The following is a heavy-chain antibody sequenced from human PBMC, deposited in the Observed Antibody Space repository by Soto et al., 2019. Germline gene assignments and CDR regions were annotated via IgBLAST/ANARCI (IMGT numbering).Heavy chain of an antibody. D-gene: IGHD3-10*01. Sequence: EVQLLEPGGGLVQPGGSLRLSCTASGFTFSDYAMNWVPQAPGKELEWVAGVSGGGAQTYYANSVKGRFIISRDNSKNTVFLQMNSLRVDDTAVYYWAKKLSRGNSITVYFEYWGQGTLVTASS. CDR3: AKKLSRGNSITVYFEY. J-gene: IGHJ4*02. CDR1: GFTFSDYA. V-gene: IGHV3-23*01. CDR2: VSGGGAQT.